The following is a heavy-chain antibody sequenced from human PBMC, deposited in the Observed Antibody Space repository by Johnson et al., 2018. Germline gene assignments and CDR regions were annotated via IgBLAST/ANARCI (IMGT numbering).Heavy chain of an antibody. V-gene: IGHV1-3*04. CDR3: AREVHIHTVYEY. CDR1: GYNFNSYV. D-gene: IGHD2-8*01. J-gene: IGHJ4*02. Sequence: VQLLESGAEVKEXGASXKIXCKASGYNFNSYVMHWVRQAPGQRPEWMGWVHTVSGNTRYFEQLRGRVTMTRDTSATTVYMELTSLTSEDTAVYYCAREVHIHTVYEYWGQGTLLTVSS. CDR2: VHTVSGNT.